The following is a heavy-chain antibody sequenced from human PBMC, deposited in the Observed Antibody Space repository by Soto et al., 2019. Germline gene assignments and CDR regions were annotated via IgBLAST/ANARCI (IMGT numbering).Heavy chain of an antibody. V-gene: IGHV1-69*01. CDR3: AKDPRSITGTTSIEVFQH. D-gene: IGHD1-20*01. Sequence: QAQLMQSGAEMKKPGSSVKVSCKASGGTFSGYALSWVRQAPGQGLEWMGGIIPVLGIKNYAQKFQDRITIAADESTGTASLDLRDLKSEDTAIYYCAKDPRSITGTTSIEVFQHWGPGTLVTVSS. CDR2: IIPVLGIK. J-gene: IGHJ1*01. CDR1: GGTFSGYA.